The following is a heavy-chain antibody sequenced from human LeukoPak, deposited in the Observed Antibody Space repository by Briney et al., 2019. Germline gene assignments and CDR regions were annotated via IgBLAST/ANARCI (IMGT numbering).Heavy chain of an antibody. CDR3: AREGARWEPSFSAFDI. J-gene: IGHJ3*02. D-gene: IGHD1-26*01. V-gene: IGHV4-59*01. CDR2: IYYSGST. Sequence: PSETLSLTCTVSGGSISGYYWSWIRRPPGKGLEWIGYIYYSGSTSYNPSLKSRVTISVDTSKNQFSLKLSSVTAADTAVYYCAREGARWEPSFSAFDIWGQGTMVTVSS. CDR1: GGSISGYY.